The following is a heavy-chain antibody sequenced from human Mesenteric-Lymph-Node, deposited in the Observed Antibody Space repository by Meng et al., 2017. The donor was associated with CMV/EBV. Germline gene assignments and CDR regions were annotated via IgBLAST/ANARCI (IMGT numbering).Heavy chain of an antibody. Sequence: ASVKVSCKASGYTFTSYGISWVRQAPGQGLEWMGWISAYNGNTNYAQKLQGRVTMTTDTSTSTAYMELRSLRSDDTAVYYCARDSPPTYYDFWSGSFYYYGMDVWGQGTTVTSP. D-gene: IGHD3-3*01. V-gene: IGHV1-18*01. CDR1: GYTFTSYG. CDR3: ARDSPPTYYDFWSGSFYYYGMDV. CDR2: ISAYNGNT. J-gene: IGHJ6*02.